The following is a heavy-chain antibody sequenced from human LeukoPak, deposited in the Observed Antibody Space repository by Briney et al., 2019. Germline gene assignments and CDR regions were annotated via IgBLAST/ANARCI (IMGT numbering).Heavy chain of an antibody. CDR1: GYTFTGHY. D-gene: IGHD3-9*01. Sequence: RASAKVSCKASGYTFTGHYMHWIRQAPGQGLQWMGCINPYSGGTNYAQKFQGRVTLTRDTSISTVYMEVRRLRSDDTAVYYCARDYTPIRYFDGPDNWFDPWGQGTLVTVSS. CDR2: INPYSGGT. V-gene: IGHV1-2*02. CDR3: ARDYTPIRYFDGPDNWFDP. J-gene: IGHJ5*02.